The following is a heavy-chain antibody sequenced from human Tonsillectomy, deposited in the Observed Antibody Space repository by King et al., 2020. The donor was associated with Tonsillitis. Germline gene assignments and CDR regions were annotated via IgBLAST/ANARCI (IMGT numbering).Heavy chain of an antibody. V-gene: IGHV3-23*04. CDR3: AKALYCGDDCS. Sequence: VQLVESGGDLVQPGGSLRLSCVASGFNFNNNGMTWVRQAPGKGLEWVSTIDYTGRRTYYADSVQGRFTISRDNSNNTLYLQMDSLRVEDTAVYFCAKALYCGDDCSWGQGTLVTVSS. D-gene: IGHD2-21*02. CDR1: GFNFNNNG. CDR2: IDYTGRRT. J-gene: IGHJ5*02.